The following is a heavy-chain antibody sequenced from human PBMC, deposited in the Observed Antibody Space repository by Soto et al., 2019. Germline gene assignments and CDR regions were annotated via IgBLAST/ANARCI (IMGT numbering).Heavy chain of an antibody. Sequence: SETLSLTCTFSGCSISIGDYYWNWIRHPPGKGLQWIGNIYCSGNTDCNPSLKSRVTISVDTSKNQFSLNLSSVTAADSAVYYCAGQPTAGSFYDLGSYYYYYGMDVWGQGTTVT. V-gene: IGHV4-30-4*01. CDR3: AGQPTAGSFYDLGSYYYYYGMDV. J-gene: IGHJ6*02. CDR2: IYCSGNT. D-gene: IGHD3-16*01. CDR1: GCSISIGDYY.